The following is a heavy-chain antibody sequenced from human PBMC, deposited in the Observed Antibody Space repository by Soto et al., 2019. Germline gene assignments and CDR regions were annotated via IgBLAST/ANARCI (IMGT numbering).Heavy chain of an antibody. Sequence: QVQLQQWGAGLLKPSEALSLTCAVYGGSFSGYYWSWIRQPPGKGLEWIGEINHSGSTNYNPSLKSRVTISVDTSKKQLSLKLSSVTAADTAVYYCARGGMVPFYYYYGMDVWGQGTTVTVSS. CDR3: ARGGMVPFYYYYGMDV. D-gene: IGHD3-10*01. CDR2: INHSGST. CDR1: GGSFSGYY. V-gene: IGHV4-34*01. J-gene: IGHJ6*02.